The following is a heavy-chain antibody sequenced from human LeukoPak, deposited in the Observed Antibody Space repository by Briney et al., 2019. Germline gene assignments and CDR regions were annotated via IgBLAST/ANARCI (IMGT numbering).Heavy chain of an antibody. J-gene: IGHJ4*02. Sequence: GRSLRLSCAASGFTFSSYAMHWVRQAPGKGLEWVAVISHDGSNKYYADSVKGRFTISRDNSKNTLYLQMNSLRAEDTAVYYCATRALMVPGAFDYWGQGTLVTVSS. CDR2: ISHDGSNK. CDR1: GFTFSSYA. CDR3: ATRALMVPGAFDY. D-gene: IGHD3-10*01. V-gene: IGHV3-30-3*01.